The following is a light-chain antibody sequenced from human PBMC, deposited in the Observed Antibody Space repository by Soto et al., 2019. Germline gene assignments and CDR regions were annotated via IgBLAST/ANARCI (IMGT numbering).Light chain of an antibody. CDR3: QQYGSSPET. J-gene: IGKJ1*01. CDR1: QSVTSY. Sequence: EIVLTQSPGPLSLSPGERATLSCRASQSVTSYLAWYQQKPGQAPRLLIYDASDRATGIPARFSGSGSGTDFTLTISRLEPEDFAVYYCQQYGSSPETFGQGTKVDI. CDR2: DAS. V-gene: IGKV3-20*01.